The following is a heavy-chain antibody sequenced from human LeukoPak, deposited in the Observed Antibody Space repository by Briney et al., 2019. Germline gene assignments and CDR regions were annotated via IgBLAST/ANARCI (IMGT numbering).Heavy chain of an antibody. CDR1: GGSVSSYY. CDR3: ARDTMVGNWFDP. V-gene: IGHV4-4*07. Sequence: SETLSLTCTVSGGSVSSYYWSWIRQPAGKGLEWIGRIYTSGSTNYNPSLNSRVTMSVDTSKNQFSLKLSSVTAADTAVYYCARDTMVGNWFDPWGQGTLVTVPS. J-gene: IGHJ5*02. CDR2: IYTSGST. D-gene: IGHD2-8*01.